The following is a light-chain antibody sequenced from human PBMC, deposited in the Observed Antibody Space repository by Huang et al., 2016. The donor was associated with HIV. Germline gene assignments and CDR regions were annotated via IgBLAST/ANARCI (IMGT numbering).Light chain of an antibody. CDR2: DAS. V-gene: IGKV3-11*01. Sequence: EIVLTQSPATLSLSPGERATLSCRASQSVNSYLAWYQQKPGQAPRLLIYDASSRATGIPARFSGSGSGTDFILTINSLQPEDFTVYYCQQRSGWPPSITFGQGTRLEIK. CDR3: QQRSGWPPSIT. J-gene: IGKJ5*01. CDR1: QSVNSY.